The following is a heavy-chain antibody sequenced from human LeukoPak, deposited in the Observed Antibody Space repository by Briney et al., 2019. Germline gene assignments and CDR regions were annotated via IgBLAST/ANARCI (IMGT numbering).Heavy chain of an antibody. J-gene: IGHJ4*02. CDR1: GGTFSSYA. CDR2: IIPIFGTA. CDR3: AREVGSGGDYGY. D-gene: IGHD4-17*01. Sequence: SVKVSCKASGGTFSSYAISWVRQAPGQGLEWMGGIIPIFGTANYAQKFQGRVTITADESTSTAYMELSSLRSEDTAVYYCAREVGSGGDYGYWGQGTLVTVSS. V-gene: IGHV1-69*13.